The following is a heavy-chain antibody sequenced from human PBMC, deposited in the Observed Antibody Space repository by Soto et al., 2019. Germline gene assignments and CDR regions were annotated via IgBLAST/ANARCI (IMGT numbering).Heavy chain of an antibody. CDR2: IWYDGSNK. Sequence: QVQLVESAGGVVQPGRSLRLSCAASGFTFSSYAMHWVRQAPGNGLEWVAVIWYDGSNKNYADSVKGRFTISRDNSKNTLYLQMNSLRTEDTAVYYCAKARHGSGTYSYFDYWGQGILVIVSS. D-gene: IGHD3-10*01. CDR1: GFTFSSYA. CDR3: AKARHGSGTYSYFDY. V-gene: IGHV3-30*18. J-gene: IGHJ4*02.